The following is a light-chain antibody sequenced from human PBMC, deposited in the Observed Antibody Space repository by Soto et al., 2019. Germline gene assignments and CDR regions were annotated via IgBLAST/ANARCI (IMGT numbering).Light chain of an antibody. Sequence: QTVVTQEPSLTVSPGGTVTLTCGSNTGAVTSDHYPYWFQQKPGQAPRTLIYDTNNEHSWTPARFSGSLLGGKAALTLSGAQPEDEADYYCLLSYRGVGVFGGGTKVTVL. V-gene: IGLV7-46*01. CDR2: DTN. CDR3: LLSYRGVGV. J-gene: IGLJ2*01. CDR1: TGAVTSDHY.